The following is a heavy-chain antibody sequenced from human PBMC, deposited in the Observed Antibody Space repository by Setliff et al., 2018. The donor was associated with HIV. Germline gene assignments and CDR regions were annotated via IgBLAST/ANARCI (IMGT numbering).Heavy chain of an antibody. D-gene: IGHD2-2*01. V-gene: IGHV1-8*02. CDR3: ARGYCSSTSCYGIYYFDN. CDR1: GCTFTSYD. Sequence: ASVKVSCKASGCTFTSYDINWVRQATGQGLEWMGWMMPSSGNTGYAQKFQGRLTMTRNTSISTAYMELSGLRSDDTAVYYCARGYCSSTSCYGIYYFDNWGQGTPVTVSS. CDR2: MMPSSGNT. J-gene: IGHJ4*02.